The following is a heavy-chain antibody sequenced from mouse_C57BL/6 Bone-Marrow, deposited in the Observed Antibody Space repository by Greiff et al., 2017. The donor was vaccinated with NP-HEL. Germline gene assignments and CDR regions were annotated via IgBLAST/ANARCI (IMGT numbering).Heavy chain of an antibody. V-gene: IGHV5-12*01. CDR3: ARLIYDYFDY. CDR2: ISNGGGST. Sequence: VKLVESGGGLVQPGGPLKLSCAASGFTFSDYYMYWVRQTPEKRLEWVAYISNGGGSTYYPDTVKGRFTISRDNAKNTLYLQMSRLKSEDTAMYYCARLIYDYFDYWGQGTTLTVSS. D-gene: IGHD1-3*01. J-gene: IGHJ2*01. CDR1: GFTFSDYY.